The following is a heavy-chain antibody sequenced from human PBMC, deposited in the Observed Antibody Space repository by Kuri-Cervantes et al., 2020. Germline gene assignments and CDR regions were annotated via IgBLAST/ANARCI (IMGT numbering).Heavy chain of an antibody. CDR1: GFTFSSYA. Sequence: GGSLRLSCAASGFTFSSYAMHWVRQAPGKGLEWVAVISYDGSNKYYADSVKGRFTISRDNSKNTLYLQMNSLRAEDTALYYCAKDGYSSGGDAFDIWGQGTMVTVSS. CDR3: AKDGYSSGGDAFDI. D-gene: IGHD6-19*01. V-gene: IGHV3-30*04. J-gene: IGHJ3*02. CDR2: ISYDGSNK.